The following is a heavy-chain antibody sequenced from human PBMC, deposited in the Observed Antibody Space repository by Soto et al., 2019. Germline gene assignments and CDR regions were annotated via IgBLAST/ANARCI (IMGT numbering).Heavy chain of an antibody. Sequence: SETLSFTCAVSGYSISSSNWWGWIRQPPGKGLEWIGYIYHSGSTYYNPSLKSRVTISVDRSKNQFSLKLSSVTAADTAVYYCARDAGDYGMDVWGQGTTVTVSS. CDR2: IYHSGST. CDR3: ARDAGDYGMDV. J-gene: IGHJ6*02. V-gene: IGHV4-28*03. CDR1: GYSISSSNW.